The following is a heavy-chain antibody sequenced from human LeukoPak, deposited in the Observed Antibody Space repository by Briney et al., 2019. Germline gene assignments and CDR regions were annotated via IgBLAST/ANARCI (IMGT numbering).Heavy chain of an antibody. Sequence: PGGSLRLSCAASGFTFSTYAMGWVRQAPGKGLEWVSAIISSGDRTYYANSVKGRVTITRDTSISTGFLKMDSLRADDTAIYYCARRPSGNPYSGFDVWGQGTMVTVSS. D-gene: IGHD6-25*01. J-gene: IGHJ6*02. V-gene: IGHV3-23*01. CDR3: ARRPSGNPYSGFDV. CDR1: GFTFSTYA. CDR2: IISSGDRT.